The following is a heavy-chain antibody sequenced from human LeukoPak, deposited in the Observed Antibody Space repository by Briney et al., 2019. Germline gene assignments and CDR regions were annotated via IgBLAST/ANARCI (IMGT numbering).Heavy chain of an antibody. J-gene: IGHJ4*02. CDR1: GFTFSSYS. Sequence: PGGSLRLSCAASGFTFSSYSMNWVRQTPGKGLEWVSYISSSSVTISYVDSVKGRFTISRDNAKNSPFLQMNSLRDEDTAVYYCARDENYSFDYWGQGTLVTVSS. CDR2: ISSSSVTI. V-gene: IGHV3-48*02. D-gene: IGHD1-7*01. CDR3: ARDENYSFDY.